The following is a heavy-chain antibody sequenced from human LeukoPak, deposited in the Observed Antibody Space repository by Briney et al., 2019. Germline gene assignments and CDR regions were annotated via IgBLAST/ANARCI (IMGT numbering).Heavy chain of an antibody. CDR3: ARDRRYYYSSGSYNYYGMDV. D-gene: IGHD3-10*01. V-gene: IGHV1-2*02. CDR2: INPNRGGT. CDR1: GYTFTGYY. J-gene: IGHJ6*02. Sequence: ASVKVSCKASGYTFTGYYMHWVRQAPGQGLEWMGWINPNRGGTNYAQKFQGRVTMTRDTSISTAYMELSRLRSDDTAVYYCARDRRYYYSSGSYNYYGMDVWGQGTTVTVSS.